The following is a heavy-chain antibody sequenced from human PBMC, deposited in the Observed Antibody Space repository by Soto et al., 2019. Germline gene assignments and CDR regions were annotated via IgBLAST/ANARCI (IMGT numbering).Heavy chain of an antibody. V-gene: IGHV1-18*01. J-gene: IGHJ6*02. CDR3: AREGYCSSGSCALYSHDFFGMDV. D-gene: IGHD2-15*01. CDR1: GYTFDRYG. Sequence: WASVKVSCKASGYTFDRYGVSWVRQAPGQGLEWMGWISIYNENTKYAQRFQGRVTMTRDTSTSIVYVELASLTSDDTAVYYCAREGYCSSGSCALYSHDFFGMDVWGQGTTVTVSS. CDR2: ISIYNENT.